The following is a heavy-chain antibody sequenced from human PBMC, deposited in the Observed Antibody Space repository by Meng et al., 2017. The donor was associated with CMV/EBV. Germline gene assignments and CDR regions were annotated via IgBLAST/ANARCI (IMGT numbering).Heavy chain of an antibody. V-gene: IGHV1-2*02. Sequence: GQLGKSGAGRKKPGASVKFSCTTSGFTFSDYYIHWVRQAPGQGLEWMGWVNSNNDATNYARKFQGRVSMTRDTSISTAHMELSRLMSDDTAVYYCVRSSGWSLFDYWGQGTLVTVSS. CDR1: GFTFSDYY. CDR3: VRSSGWSLFDY. CDR2: VNSNNDAT. J-gene: IGHJ4*02. D-gene: IGHD6-19*01.